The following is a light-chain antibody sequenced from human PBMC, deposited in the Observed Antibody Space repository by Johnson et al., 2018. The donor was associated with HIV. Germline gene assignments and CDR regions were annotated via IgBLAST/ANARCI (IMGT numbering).Light chain of an antibody. V-gene: IGLV1-51*02. Sequence: QSVLTQPPSVSAAPGQKVTISCSGSSSNIGNNYVSWYQQLPGTAPKFFIYENDKRPSGIPDRFSGSKSGTSATLGITGLQTGDEADYYCGTWDSSLSAYVFGSGTKATVL. CDR3: GTWDSSLSAYV. CDR2: END. J-gene: IGLJ1*01. CDR1: SSNIGNNY.